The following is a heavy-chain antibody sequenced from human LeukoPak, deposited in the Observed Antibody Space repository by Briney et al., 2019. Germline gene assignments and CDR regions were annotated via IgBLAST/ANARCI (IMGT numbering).Heavy chain of an antibody. CDR2: INHSGST. D-gene: IGHD2-2*01. CDR3: ASFKFVVVPAVHRRYYYYGMDV. V-gene: IGHV4-34*01. J-gene: IGHJ6*02. Sequence: PSETLSLTCTVSGGSMSHCYWSWIRQPPGKGLEWIGEINHSGSTNYNPSLKSRVTISVDTSKNQFSLKLSSVTAADTAVYYCASFKFVVVPAVHRRYYYYGMDVWGQGTTVTVSS. CDR1: GGSMSHCY.